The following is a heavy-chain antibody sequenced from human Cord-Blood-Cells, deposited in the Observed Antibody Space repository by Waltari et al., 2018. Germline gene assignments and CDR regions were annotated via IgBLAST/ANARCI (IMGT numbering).Heavy chain of an antibody. CDR3: ARLPPNDI. J-gene: IGHJ3*02. D-gene: IGHD5-18*01. V-gene: IGHV4-34*01. CDR1: GGSFSGYY. Sequence: QVQLQQWGAGLLKPSETLSLTCAVYGGSFSGYYWSWIRQPPGKGLEWIGEINHSGSTNYNPSLKSRVTISVDTSKNQFSLKPSSVTAADTAVYYCARLPPNDIWGQGTMVTVSS. CDR2: INHSGST.